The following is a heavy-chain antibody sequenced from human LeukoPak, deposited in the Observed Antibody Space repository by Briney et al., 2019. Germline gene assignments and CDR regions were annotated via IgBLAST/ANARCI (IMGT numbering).Heavy chain of an antibody. J-gene: IGHJ4*02. D-gene: IGHD5-18*01. CDR3: SKAKDTAMVLDY. CDR2: ISVDSGST. V-gene: IGHV3-43*02. CDR1: GFTFDDSA. Sequence: GGSLRLSCAASGFTFDDSAMHWVRPAPGKGLEWVSLISVDSGSTYYSDSVKGRFTISRDKSKNTLYLQMNSLRTEDTALYYCSKAKDTAMVLDYWGQGTLVTVSS.